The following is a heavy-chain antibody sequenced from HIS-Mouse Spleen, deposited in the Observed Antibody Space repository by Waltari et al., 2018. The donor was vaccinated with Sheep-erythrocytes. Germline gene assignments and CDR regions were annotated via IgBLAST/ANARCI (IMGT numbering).Heavy chain of an antibody. CDR1: GGSISSSSYY. V-gene: IGHV4-39*07. D-gene: IGHD6-6*01. J-gene: IGHJ4*02. Sequence: QLQLQESGPGLVKPSETLSLTCTVSGGSISSSSYYWGWIRQPPGKGLEWIGLIYYSGSTYSNPSLKSRVTISVDTSKNQFSLKLSSVTAADTAVYYCARVSVAARFDYWGQGTLVTVSS. CDR2: IYYSGST. CDR3: ARVSVAARFDY.